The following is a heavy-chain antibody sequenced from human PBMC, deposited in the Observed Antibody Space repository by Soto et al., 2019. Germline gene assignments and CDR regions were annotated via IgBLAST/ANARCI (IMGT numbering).Heavy chain of an antibody. Sequence: QVQLAQSGAEVKKPGASVTDSCKASGYTFSTYGISWVRQAPGQGLEWVGWISVHNGYTKYATELQGRVTVTTDPSTSTAYMELRSLRSDDSAVYYCARLEHNFGPHDYWGQGTLVTVTS. CDR1: GYTFSTYG. CDR2: ISVHNGYT. CDR3: ARLEHNFGPHDY. J-gene: IGHJ4*02. V-gene: IGHV1-18*01. D-gene: IGHD1-1*01.